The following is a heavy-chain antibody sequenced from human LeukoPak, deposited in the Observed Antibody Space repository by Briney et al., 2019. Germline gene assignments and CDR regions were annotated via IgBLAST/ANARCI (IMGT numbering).Heavy chain of an antibody. CDR3: ARSIAAAGTGDDY. D-gene: IGHD6-13*01. J-gene: IGHJ4*02. V-gene: IGHV1-8*02. CDR1: GGTFSSYA. Sequence: ASVKVSCKASGGTFSSYAISWVRQATGQGLEWMGWMNPNSGNTGFAQKFQGRVTMTRNTSISTAYMELSSLRSEDTAVYYCARSIAAAGTGDDYWGQGTLVTVSS. CDR2: MNPNSGNT.